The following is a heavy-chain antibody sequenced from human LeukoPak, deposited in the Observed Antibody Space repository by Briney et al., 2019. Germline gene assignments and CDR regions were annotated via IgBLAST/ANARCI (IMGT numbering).Heavy chain of an antibody. D-gene: IGHD4-23*01. CDR1: GGSFSGYY. Sequence: SETLSLTCAVYGGSFSGYYWSWIRQPPGKGLEWIGEINHSGSTNYNLSLKSRVTISVDTSKNQFSLKLSSVTAADTAVYYCASFNGGNSTFDYWGQGTLVTVSS. CDR3: ASFNGGNSTFDY. J-gene: IGHJ4*02. V-gene: IGHV4-34*01. CDR2: INHSGST.